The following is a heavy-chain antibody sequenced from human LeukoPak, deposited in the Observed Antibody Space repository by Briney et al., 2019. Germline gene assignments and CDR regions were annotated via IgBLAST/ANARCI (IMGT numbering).Heavy chain of an antibody. Sequence: GESLKISCKGSGYSFTSYWIGWVRQMPGKGLEWMGIIYPGDSDTRYSPSFQAEATISADKSISTAYLQWSSLKASDTAMYYCARLAVSSSSKRPFDYWGQGTLVTVSS. CDR3: ARLAVSSSSKRPFDY. D-gene: IGHD6-6*01. V-gene: IGHV5-51*01. CDR2: IYPGDSDT. CDR1: GYSFTSYW. J-gene: IGHJ4*02.